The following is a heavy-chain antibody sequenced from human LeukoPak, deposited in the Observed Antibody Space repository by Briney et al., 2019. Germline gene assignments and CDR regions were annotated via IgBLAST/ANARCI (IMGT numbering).Heavy chain of an antibody. CDR1: GFTFSSYA. Sequence: GGSLRLSCAASGFTFSSYAMHWVRQAPGKGLEWVAVISYDGSNRYYADSVKGRFTISRDNSKNTLYLQMNSLRAEDTAVYYCARDGPQWELLSRYYYYYYMDVWGKGTTVTVSS. V-gene: IGHV3-30*01. D-gene: IGHD1-26*01. CDR2: ISYDGSNR. CDR3: ARDGPQWELLSRYYYYYYMDV. J-gene: IGHJ6*03.